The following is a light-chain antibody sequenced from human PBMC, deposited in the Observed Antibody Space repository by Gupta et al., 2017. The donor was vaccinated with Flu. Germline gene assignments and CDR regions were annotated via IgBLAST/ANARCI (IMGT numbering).Light chain of an antibody. CDR2: KAS. CDR3: QQDDNYSWT. Sequence: PFTLSASVGERVSITCRASQSVRTWLAWYQQKPGKVPKLLISKASSLESGVPSRFNGSGSGTEFTLTISGLQPDDFATYYCQQDDNYSWTFGQGTKVEIK. V-gene: IGKV1-5*03. J-gene: IGKJ1*01. CDR1: QSVRTW.